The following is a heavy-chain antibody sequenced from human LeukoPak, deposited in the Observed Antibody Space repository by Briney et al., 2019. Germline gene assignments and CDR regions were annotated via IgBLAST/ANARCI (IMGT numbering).Heavy chain of an antibody. D-gene: IGHD3-10*01. CDR3: ARKKTRGLDY. J-gene: IGHJ4*02. CDR2: ISDSGSAI. CDR1: GFTFSTSE. V-gene: IGHV3-48*03. Sequence: GGSLRLSRAVSGFTFSTSEMNWVRQAPGKGLEWVSYISDSGSAIYYADSVKGRLTISRDNAKNSLYLQMNSLRAEDTAIYYCARKKTRGLDYWGQGTLVTVSS.